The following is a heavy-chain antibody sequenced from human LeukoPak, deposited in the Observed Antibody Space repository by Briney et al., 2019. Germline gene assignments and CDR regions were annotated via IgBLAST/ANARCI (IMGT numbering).Heavy chain of an antibody. D-gene: IGHD3-22*01. CDR2: IYHSGST. CDR1: GYSISSGYY. V-gene: IGHV4-38-2*02. J-gene: IGHJ4*02. Sequence: SETLSLTCTVSGYSISSGYYWGWIRQPPGKGLEWIGSIYHSGSTYYNPSLKSRVTISVDTSKNQFSLKLSSVTAADTAVYYCARQGGDYYDSSGLPVDWGQGTLVTVSS. CDR3: ARQGGDYYDSSGLPVD.